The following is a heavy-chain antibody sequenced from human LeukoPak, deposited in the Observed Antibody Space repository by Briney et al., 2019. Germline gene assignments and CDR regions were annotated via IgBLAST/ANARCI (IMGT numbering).Heavy chain of an antibody. V-gene: IGHV3-66*01. J-gene: IGHJ4*02. Sequence: PGGSLRLSCAASGFTVSSNYMSWVRQAPGKGLEWVSVIYSGGSTYYADSVKGRFTISRDNSKNTLYLQMNSLRAEDTAVYYCARAGTYYYDSSGPKDYWGQGTLVTVSS. CDR1: GFTVSSNY. D-gene: IGHD3-22*01. CDR3: ARAGTYYYDSSGPKDY. CDR2: IYSGGST.